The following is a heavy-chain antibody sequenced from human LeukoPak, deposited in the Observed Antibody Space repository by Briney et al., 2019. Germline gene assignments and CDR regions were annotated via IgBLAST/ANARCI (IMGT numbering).Heavy chain of an antibody. CDR3: ARGDYDFWSGYYRVLYNFDY. Sequence: PGGSLRPSCAASGFTFSSYAMHWVRQAPGKGLEWVAVISYDGSNKYYADSVKGRFTISRDNSKNTLYLQMNSLRAEDTAVYYCARGDYDFWSGYYRVLYNFDYWGQGTLVTVSS. J-gene: IGHJ4*02. CDR2: ISYDGSNK. V-gene: IGHV3-30*04. CDR1: GFTFSSYA. D-gene: IGHD3-3*01.